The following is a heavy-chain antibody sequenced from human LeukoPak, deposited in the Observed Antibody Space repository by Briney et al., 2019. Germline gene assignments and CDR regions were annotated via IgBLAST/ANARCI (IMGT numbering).Heavy chain of an antibody. CDR3: ARDRLGVAVVPAAMHY. V-gene: IGHV3-21*01. CDR1: GFTFSSYA. CDR2: ISSSSSYI. J-gene: IGHJ4*02. Sequence: GGSLRLSCAASGFTFSSYAMNWVRQAPGKGLEWVSSISSSSSYIYYADSVKGRFTISRDNAKNSLYLQMNSLRAEDTAVYYCARDRLGVAVVPAAMHYWGQGTLVTVSS. D-gene: IGHD2-2*01.